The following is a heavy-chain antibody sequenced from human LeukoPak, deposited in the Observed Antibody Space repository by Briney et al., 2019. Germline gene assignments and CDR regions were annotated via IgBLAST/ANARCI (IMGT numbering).Heavy chain of an antibody. CDR2: FYPGNSIP. CDR1: GYDFSKYY. D-gene: IGHD6-13*01. J-gene: IGHJ4*02. CDR3: ARCTTWYSGVY. Sequence: GESLKISCKGSGYDFSKYYIGWVRQMPGGGLEWMAVFYPGNSIPTYSPSFQGQVTMSVDNSITTAYSQWSSLKASDTAMYYCARCTTWYSGVYWGQGTLVTVSS. V-gene: IGHV5-51*01.